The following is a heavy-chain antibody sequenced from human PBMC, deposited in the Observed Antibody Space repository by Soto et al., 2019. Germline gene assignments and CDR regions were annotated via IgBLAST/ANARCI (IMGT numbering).Heavy chain of an antibody. Sequence: QVQLQASGPGLVKPSETLSLTCTVSGGSISSYYWSWIRQPPGKGLDWIGYIYYRGSTNYNPSIKSRVSKPVNTSKKQFSLKLSSVTAADTAVYYCARYIGYVTDAFDIWGKGTMVTVYS. CDR2: IYYRGST. J-gene: IGHJ3*02. CDR1: GGSISSYY. V-gene: IGHV4-59*08. CDR3: ARYIGYVTDAFDI. D-gene: IGHD5-12*01.